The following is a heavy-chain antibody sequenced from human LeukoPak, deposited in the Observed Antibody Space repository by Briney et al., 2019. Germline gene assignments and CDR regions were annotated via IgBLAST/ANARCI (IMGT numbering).Heavy chain of an antibody. CDR2: IYYSGST. D-gene: IGHD3-22*01. CDR3: AGNYYDSSGYYFDY. J-gene: IGHJ4*02. Sequence: KSSETLSLTCTVSGGSISSYYWSWIRQPPGKGLEWIGYIYYSGSTNYNPTLRSRVTISVDTSKNQFSLKLSSVTAADTAVYYCAGNYYDSSGYYFDYWGQGTLVTVSS. CDR1: GGSISSYY. V-gene: IGHV4-59*01.